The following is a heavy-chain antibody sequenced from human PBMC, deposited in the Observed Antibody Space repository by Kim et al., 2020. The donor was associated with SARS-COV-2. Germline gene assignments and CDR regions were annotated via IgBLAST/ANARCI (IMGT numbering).Heavy chain of an antibody. V-gene: IGHV3-15*01. J-gene: IGHJ6*02. CDR1: GFTFSNAW. Sequence: GGSLRLSCAASGFTFSNAWMSWVRQAPGKGLEWVGRIKSKTDGGTTDYAAPVKGRFTISRDDSKNTLYLQMHSLKTEDTAVYYCTTEVIATVTTYGMDVWGQGTTVTVSS. CDR2: IKSKTDGGTT. CDR3: TTEVIATVTTYGMDV. D-gene: IGHD4-17*01.